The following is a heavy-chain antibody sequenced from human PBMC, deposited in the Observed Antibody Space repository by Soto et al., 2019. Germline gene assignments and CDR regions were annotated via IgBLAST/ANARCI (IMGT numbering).Heavy chain of an antibody. CDR3: ARTPIGYCSGGTCSNWFDP. CDR2: IYYSGST. J-gene: IGHJ5*02. Sequence: QVQLQESGPGLVRPSETLSLTCTVSGGSISGNYWSWIRQPPGRGLEWIGYIYYSGSTYVSPSLKSRVTMSVDTSENQFCLKLRSVTAADTAVYYCARTPIGYCSGGTCSNWFDPWGQGTLVTVSS. CDR1: GGSISGNY. D-gene: IGHD2-15*01. V-gene: IGHV4-59*08.